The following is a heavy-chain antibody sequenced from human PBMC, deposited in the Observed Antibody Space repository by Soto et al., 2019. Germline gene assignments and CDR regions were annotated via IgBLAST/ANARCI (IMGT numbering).Heavy chain of an antibody. Sequence: GGSLRLSCAASGFTFSSYAMHWVRQAPGKGLEWVAVISYDGSNKYYADSVKGRFTISRDNSKNTLYLQMNSLRAEDTAVYYCARDVRIRYFDWSYFDYWGQGTLVTVSS. D-gene: IGHD3-9*01. CDR2: ISYDGSNK. CDR1: GFTFSSYA. J-gene: IGHJ4*02. V-gene: IGHV3-30-3*01. CDR3: ARDVRIRYFDWSYFDY.